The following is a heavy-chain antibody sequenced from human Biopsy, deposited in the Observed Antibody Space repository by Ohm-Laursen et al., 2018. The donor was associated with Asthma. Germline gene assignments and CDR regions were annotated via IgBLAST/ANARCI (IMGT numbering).Heavy chain of an antibody. CDR1: EGKFVVSV. CDR3: RALPTRTMYFDS. D-gene: IGHD4/OR15-4a*01. Sequence: SLRLSCAASEGKFVVSVTRWARKAPGTGLERVSGFSWNSRRIGYGDSVKGRFTISRDNTKNSLYLQMNSLSPEDTAMYYCRALPTRTMYFDSWGQGTLVTVSS. J-gene: IGHJ4*02. CDR2: FSWNSRRI. V-gene: IGHV3-9*01.